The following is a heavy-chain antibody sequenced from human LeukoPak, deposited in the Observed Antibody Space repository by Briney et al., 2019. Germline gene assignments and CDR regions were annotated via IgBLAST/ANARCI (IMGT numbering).Heavy chain of an antibody. CDR3: ARSRINYYYYYMGV. CDR2: VYYSGST. CDR1: GGSISNYF. J-gene: IGHJ6*03. Sequence: SETLSLTCSVSGGSISNYFGSWVRQAPGKGLEWIGNVYYSGSTKYNPSLNTRVTISVDTSKNQFSLKLNSVTAADTAIYYCARSRINYYYYYMGVWGKGTTVTVSS. V-gene: IGHV4-59*13.